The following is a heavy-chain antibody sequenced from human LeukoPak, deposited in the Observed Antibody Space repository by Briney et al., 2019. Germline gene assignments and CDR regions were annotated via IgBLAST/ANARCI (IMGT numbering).Heavy chain of an antibody. J-gene: IGHJ3*02. CDR3: ARGRGRLELPPSVFDAFDM. CDR2: IISIFGIT. CDR1: GGTFSSYA. Sequence: GASVKVSCKASGGTFSSYAISWVRQAPGQGLEWMGRIISIFGITNYAQKFQGRVTITADKSTSTAYMELSSLRSEDTAVYYCARGRGRLELPPSVFDAFDMWGQGTMVTVSS. V-gene: IGHV1-69*04. D-gene: IGHD1-7*01.